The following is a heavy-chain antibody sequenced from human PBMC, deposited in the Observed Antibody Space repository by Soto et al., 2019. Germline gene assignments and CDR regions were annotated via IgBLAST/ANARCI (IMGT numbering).Heavy chain of an antibody. Sequence: ASVKVSCKASGYTFTSYGISWVRQAPGQGLEWMGWISVYNGNTNYAQKLQGRVTMTTDTSTSTAYMELRSLRSDDTAVYYCARGGEFYSGSYEGTAFDIWGQGTMVTVSS. CDR1: GYTFTSYG. J-gene: IGHJ3*02. CDR2: ISVYNGNT. CDR3: ARGGEFYSGSYEGTAFDI. D-gene: IGHD1-26*01. V-gene: IGHV1-18*01.